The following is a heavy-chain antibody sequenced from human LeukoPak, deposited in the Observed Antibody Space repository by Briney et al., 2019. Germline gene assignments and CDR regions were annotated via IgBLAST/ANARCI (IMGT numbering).Heavy chain of an antibody. Sequence: SVTVSCKASGGTFSSHAISWVRQAPGKGLEWMGRINHIFGTENYAQKFKGRVTITADEYTSTAYMELSILRSEDTAVYYCARGGPSIVVGVAAQYDAFDIWGQGTMVTVSS. CDR2: INHIFGTE. D-gene: IGHD2-15*01. CDR1: GGTFSSHA. V-gene: IGHV1-69*01. CDR3: ARGGPSIVVGVAAQYDAFDI. J-gene: IGHJ3*02.